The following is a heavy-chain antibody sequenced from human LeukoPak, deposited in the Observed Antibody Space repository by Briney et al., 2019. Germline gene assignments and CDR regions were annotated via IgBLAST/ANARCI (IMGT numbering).Heavy chain of an antibody. CDR2: IIPIFGTA. CDR1: GGTFSSYA. J-gene: IGHJ4*02. CDR3: ARSLEGEYSSSWYRFDY. V-gene: IGHV1-69*05. Sequence: GSSVKVSCKASGGTFSSYAISWVRQAPGQGLEWMGGIIPIFGTANYAQKFQGRVTITTDEPTSTAYMELSSLRSEDTAVYYCARSLEGEYSSSWYRFDYWGQGTLVTVSS. D-gene: IGHD6-13*01.